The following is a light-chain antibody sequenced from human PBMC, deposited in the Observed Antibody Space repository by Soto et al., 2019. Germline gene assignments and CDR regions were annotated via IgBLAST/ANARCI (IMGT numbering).Light chain of an antibody. J-gene: IGKJ4*01. CDR2: GAS. CDR3: HPYGSSPWLT. CDR1: QRVSNSY. Sequence: EIVLTQSPGTPPLSPEDRAILACRASQRVSNSYLAWYQQKPGHAPRLLSYGASSSATGIPDRLSGGGCGRAFTPTISRLEPEDFAVYYCHPYGSSPWLTFGGGTKVEIK. V-gene: IGKV3-20*01.